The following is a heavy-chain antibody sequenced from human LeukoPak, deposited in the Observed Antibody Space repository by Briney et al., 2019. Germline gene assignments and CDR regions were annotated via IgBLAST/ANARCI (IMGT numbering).Heavy chain of an antibody. CDR2: VHHSGNT. CDR3: ARLDYGDYRDWFDP. D-gene: IGHD4-17*01. CDR1: ADSISRDFY. Sequence: PSETLSLTCNVSADSISRDFYWAWLRRPPGKGLEWIGSVHHSGNTFYNPSLKSRVTISVDTSKNQFSLKLSSVTAADTAVYYCARLDYGDYRDWFDPWGQGTLVTVSS. V-gene: IGHV4-38-2*02. J-gene: IGHJ5*02.